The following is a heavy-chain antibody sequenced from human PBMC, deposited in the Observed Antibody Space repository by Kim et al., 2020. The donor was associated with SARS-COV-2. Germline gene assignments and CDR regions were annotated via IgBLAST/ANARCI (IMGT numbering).Heavy chain of an antibody. J-gene: IGHJ3*02. V-gene: IGHV3-48*02. Sequence: GGSLRLSCATSGFTFSAYDMNWVRQAPGKGLEWLSFITKSSTTIYYADSVKGRFTTSRVNAKNSLHLQMNSLKDENTAVYHCVRDRMGGAFDIWGQGTLVTVSS. D-gene: IGHD3-16*01. CDR1: GFTFSAYD. CDR3: VRDRMGGAFDI. CDR2: ITKSSTTI.